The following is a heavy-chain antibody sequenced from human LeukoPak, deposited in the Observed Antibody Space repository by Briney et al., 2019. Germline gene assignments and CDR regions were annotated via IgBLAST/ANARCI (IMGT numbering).Heavy chain of an antibody. CDR2: IYPDDSDT. J-gene: IGHJ6*02. V-gene: IGHV5-51*01. CDR3: ARQRDILTDQGAGMDV. CDR1: GYSFTSYW. Sequence: GESLKISCKGSGYSFTSYWIGWVRQMPGKGLEWMGIIYPDDSDTRYSPSFQGQVTISADKSISTAYLQWSSLKASDTAMYYCARQRDILTDQGAGMDVWGQGTTVTVSS. D-gene: IGHD3-9*01.